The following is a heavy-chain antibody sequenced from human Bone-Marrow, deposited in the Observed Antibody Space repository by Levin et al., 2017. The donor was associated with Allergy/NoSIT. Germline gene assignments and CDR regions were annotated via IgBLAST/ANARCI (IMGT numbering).Heavy chain of an antibody. CDR3: ARERRMGRTDALDI. J-gene: IGHJ3*02. V-gene: IGHV1-69*08. Sequence: SVKVSCTASGGTFQSYIVTWVRQAPGQGLEWVGSVIPIFGTVNLAQDFQERVTIIADKTNSTVYMELTRLTCQDTAIFFCARERRMGRTDALDIWGQGTAVIVSS. CDR1: GGTFQSYI. CDR2: VIPIFGTV. D-gene: IGHD2-15*01.